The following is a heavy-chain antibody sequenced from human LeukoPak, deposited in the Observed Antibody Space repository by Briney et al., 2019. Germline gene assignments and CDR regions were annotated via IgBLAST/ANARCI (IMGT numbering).Heavy chain of an antibody. CDR2: FDPEDGET. V-gene: IGHV1-24*01. J-gene: IGHJ4*02. Sequence: ASVKVSCKVSGYTLTEIFMHWVRQAPGKGLEWMGGFDPEDGETIYAQKFQGRVTMTRDMSTSTVYMELSSLRSEDTAVYFCARDGYCSGGSCHSFEYWGQGTLVTVSS. CDR1: GYTLTEIF. D-gene: IGHD2-15*01. CDR3: ARDGYCSGGSCHSFEY.